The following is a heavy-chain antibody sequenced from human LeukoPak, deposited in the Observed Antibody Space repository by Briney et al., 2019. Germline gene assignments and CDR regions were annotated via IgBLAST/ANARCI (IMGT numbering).Heavy chain of an antibody. J-gene: IGHJ4*02. CDR2: IYSSGTT. V-gene: IGHV4-4*09. Sequence: SETLSLTCXVSGDSISGSYWSWIRQPPGQGLEYIGYIYSSGTTNYNPSLKSRFTISVDTSRNQLFLKLTSVTAADTAVYFCAKKGGSGNLVYFDYWGQGALVTVSS. D-gene: IGHD3-10*01. CDR3: AKKGGSGNLVYFDY. CDR1: GDSISGSY.